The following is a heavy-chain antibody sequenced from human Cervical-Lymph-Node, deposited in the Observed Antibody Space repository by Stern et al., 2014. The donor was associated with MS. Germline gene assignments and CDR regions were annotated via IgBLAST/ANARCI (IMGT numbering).Heavy chain of an antibody. J-gene: IGHJ3*02. D-gene: IGHD6-19*01. CDR1: GFSLSTSGVG. Sequence: ESGPTLVKPTQTLTLTCTFSGFSLSTSGVGVGWIRQPPGQAMEWLALLYWDDDKRYSPSLKSRLTITKDTSKNQVVLTMTNMDPVDTATYYCAHRPPRRIAVADDAFDIWGQGTMVTVSS. V-gene: IGHV2-5*02. CDR2: LYWDDDK. CDR3: AHRPPRRIAVADDAFDI.